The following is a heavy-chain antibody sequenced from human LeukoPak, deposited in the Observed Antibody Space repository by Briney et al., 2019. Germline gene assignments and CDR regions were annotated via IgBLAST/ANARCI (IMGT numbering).Heavy chain of an antibody. D-gene: IGHD3-3*01. CDR3: ARRAPNPDFWSGYSYYGMDV. CDR2: IIPIFGTA. V-gene: IGHV1-69*13. J-gene: IGHJ6*02. CDR1: GGTFSSYA. Sequence: SVKVSCKASGGTFSSYAISWVRQAPGQGLEWMGGIIPIFGTANYAQKFQGRVTITADESTSTAYMELSSLRSEDTAVYYCARRAPNPDFWSGYSYYGMDVWGQGTTVTVSS.